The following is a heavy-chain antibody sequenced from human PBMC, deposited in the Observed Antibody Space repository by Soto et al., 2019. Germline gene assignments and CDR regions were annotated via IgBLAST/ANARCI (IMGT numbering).Heavy chain of an antibody. CDR3: ARGRYCSSTSCPTYYYYGMDV. D-gene: IGHD2-2*01. CDR2: INHSGST. V-gene: IGHV4-34*01. Sequence: SETLSLTCAVYCGSFSGYYWSWIRQPPGKGLEWIGEINHSGSTNYNPSLKSRVTISVDTSKNQFSLKLSSVTAADTAVYYCARGRYCSSTSCPTYYYYGMDVWGQGTTVTVSS. J-gene: IGHJ6*02. CDR1: CGSFSGYY.